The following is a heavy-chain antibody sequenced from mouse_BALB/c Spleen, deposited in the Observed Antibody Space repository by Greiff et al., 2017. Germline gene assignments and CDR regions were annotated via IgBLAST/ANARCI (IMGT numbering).Heavy chain of an antibody. J-gene: IGHJ1*01. CDR1: GFAFSSYD. D-gene: IGHD1-1*01. Sequence: EVKLMESGGGLVKPGGSLKLSCAASGFAFSSYDMSWVRQTPEKRLEWVAYISSGGGSTYYPDTVKGRFTISSDNAKNTLYLQMSSLKAEDTAMYYCARRYYGSSYDWYFDVWGAGTTVTVSS. V-gene: IGHV5-12-1*01. CDR2: ISSGGGST. CDR3: ARRYYGSSYDWYFDV.